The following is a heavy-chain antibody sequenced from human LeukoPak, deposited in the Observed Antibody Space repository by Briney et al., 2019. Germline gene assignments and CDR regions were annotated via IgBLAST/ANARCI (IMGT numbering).Heavy chain of an antibody. CDR2: IYYSGST. V-gene: IGHV4-59*12. CDR3: ARRGIGSATNYKGDFEY. J-gene: IGHJ4*02. Sequence: SETLSLTCIVSGGSISSYYWSWIRQPPGKGLEWIGYIYYSGSTNYNPSFKSRVTISIDTSKNQFSLRLTSVTAADTAVYYCARRGIGSATNYKGDFEYWGQGVLVTVSS. D-gene: IGHD3-10*01. CDR1: GGSISSYY.